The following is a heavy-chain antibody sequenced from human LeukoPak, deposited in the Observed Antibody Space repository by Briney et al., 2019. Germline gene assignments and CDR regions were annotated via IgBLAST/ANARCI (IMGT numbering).Heavy chain of an antibody. D-gene: IGHD4-23*01. V-gene: IGHV1-69*13. CDR2: ITPNFGTP. Sequence: SVKVSCKASGDTFSSYDISWVRQAPGQGLEWIGGITPNFGTPNYAQKFQGRVTITADESTRTAYMELRSLRSEDTAVYYCARGWLAETIMVTPYNYWGQGTLVTVSS. J-gene: IGHJ4*02. CDR3: ARGWLAETIMVTPYNY. CDR1: GDTFSSYD.